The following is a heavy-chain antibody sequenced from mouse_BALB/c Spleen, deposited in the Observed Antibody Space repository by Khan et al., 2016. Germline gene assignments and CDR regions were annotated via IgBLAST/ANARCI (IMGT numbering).Heavy chain of an antibody. J-gene: IGHJ1*01. V-gene: IGHV9-3-1*01. D-gene: IGHD1-1*01. CDR2: INTYSGES. Sequence: QVQLQQSGPELKKPGKTVKISCKASGYTFTNYGMNWVKQAPGKGLKWMGWINTYSGESTYADDFKGRFAFSLETSANTAYLQINNLKNEDTATXVCVRYRYYYGSSRYFDVWGAGTTVTVSS. CDR1: GYTFTNYG. CDR3: VRYRYYYGSSRYFDV.